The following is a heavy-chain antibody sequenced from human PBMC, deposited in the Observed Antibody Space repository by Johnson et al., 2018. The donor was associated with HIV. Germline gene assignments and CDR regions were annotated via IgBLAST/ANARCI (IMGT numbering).Heavy chain of an antibody. J-gene: IGHJ3*02. V-gene: IGHV3-30*04. D-gene: IGHD6-6*01. Sequence: QVQLVESGGGVVQPGRSLRLSCAASGFTFSSMHGDRQAPGKGLEWVSVIFNVGDVYYADYVKGRCTISRDNSKNTLYLQMNSLRAEDTAVYYCAREPRIAAFRDAFDIWGQGTMVTVSS. CDR2: IFNVGDV. CDR1: GFTFSS. CDR3: AREPRIAAFRDAFDI.